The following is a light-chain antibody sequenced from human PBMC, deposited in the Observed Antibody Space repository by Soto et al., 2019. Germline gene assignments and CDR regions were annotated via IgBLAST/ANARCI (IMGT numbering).Light chain of an antibody. V-gene: IGKV1-27*01. CDR3: QKYNSAPRT. J-gene: IGKJ1*01. CDR1: QGISNY. CDR2: AAS. Sequence: DIQMTQSPSSLSASVGDRVTITCRASQGISNYLAWYQQKPGKVPKLLIYAASTLQSGDPSRFSGSGSGTDFNLTISSLQPEDVATYYCQKYNSAPRTFGQGTKVEIK.